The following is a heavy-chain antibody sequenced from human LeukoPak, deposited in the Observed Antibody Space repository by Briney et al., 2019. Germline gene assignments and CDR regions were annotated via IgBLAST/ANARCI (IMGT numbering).Heavy chain of an antibody. Sequence: GGSLRLSCAASGFTFSSYGMHWVRQAPGKGLEWMAFIRYDGSNKYYADSVKGRFTISRDNSKNTLYLQMNSLRAEDTAIYYCVKRSGYNYGYFDSWGQGTLVTVSS. CDR1: GFTFSSYG. V-gene: IGHV3-30*02. J-gene: IGHJ4*02. D-gene: IGHD5-18*01. CDR2: IRYDGSNK. CDR3: VKRSGYNYGYFDS.